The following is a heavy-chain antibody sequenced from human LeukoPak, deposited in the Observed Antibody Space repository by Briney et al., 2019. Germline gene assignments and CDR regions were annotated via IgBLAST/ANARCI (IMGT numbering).Heavy chain of an antibody. CDR3: ARQESIYDY. Sequence: SETLSLTCTVSGGSISSSYWSWIRQPPGKGLEWIGYIYYTGTSNYNPSLESRVTISVDTSKNQFSLKLSSVTAADTAVYYCARQESIYDYWGQGTLVTVSS. V-gene: IGHV4-59*08. D-gene: IGHD2-21*01. CDR1: GGSISSSY. CDR2: IYYTGTS. J-gene: IGHJ4*02.